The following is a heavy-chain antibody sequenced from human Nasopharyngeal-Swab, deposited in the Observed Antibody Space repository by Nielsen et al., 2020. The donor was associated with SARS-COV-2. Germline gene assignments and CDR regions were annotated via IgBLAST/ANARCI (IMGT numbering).Heavy chain of an antibody. CDR3: AKDTETGEGIYLWEGGMDV. J-gene: IGHJ6*02. Sequence: SLKISCAASGFSFDDYARHWVRQPPGKGLEWVSRISWNSGNKHYADSVKGRFTISRDNAKNSLYLQMNSLRTEDTALYYCAKDTETGEGIYLWEGGMDVWGQGTTVTVSS. CDR1: GFSFDDYA. V-gene: IGHV3-9*01. D-gene: IGHD5-18*01. CDR2: ISWNSGNK.